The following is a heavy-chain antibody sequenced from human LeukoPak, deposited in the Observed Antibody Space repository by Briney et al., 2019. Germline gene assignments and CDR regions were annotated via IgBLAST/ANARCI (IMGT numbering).Heavy chain of an antibody. D-gene: IGHD2-2*01. Sequence: KPGGSLRVSCAASGFTFSDYYMNWIRQAPGKGLEWVSYISSSGSTISYADSVKGRFTVSRDNAKNSLYLQMNSLRAEDTAVYYCARSILPAANAIDYWGQGTLVTVSS. J-gene: IGHJ4*02. CDR1: GFTFSDYY. V-gene: IGHV3-11*04. CDR2: ISSSGSTI. CDR3: ARSILPAANAIDY.